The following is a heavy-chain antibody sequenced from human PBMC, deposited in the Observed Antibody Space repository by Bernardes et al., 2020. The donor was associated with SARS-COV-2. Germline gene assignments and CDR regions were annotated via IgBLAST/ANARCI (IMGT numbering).Heavy chain of an antibody. J-gene: IGHJ6*04. CDR3: AGSSCGIDCYMGGLRSWDYGMEV. V-gene: IGHV4-39*01. CDR1: GGSISSSNYY. CDR2: IYSSGSS. D-gene: IGHD2-21*01. Sequence: SESLSLTCTVSGGSISSSNYYWGWIRQPPGKGLDWTGSIYSSGSSYYNSSLQSRVRASADTSKNQFSLRLSCVTAADTAVYYCAGSSCGIDCYMGGLRSWDYGMEVWGEGTTGTVAS.